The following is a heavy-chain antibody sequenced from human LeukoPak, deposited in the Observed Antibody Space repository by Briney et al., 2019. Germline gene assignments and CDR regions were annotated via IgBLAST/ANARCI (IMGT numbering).Heavy chain of an antibody. J-gene: IGHJ4*02. CDR2: ITGNGAST. CDR1: GFTFRSYD. D-gene: IGHD1-26*01. V-gene: IGHV3-23*01. CDR3: AGSGSHVY. Sequence: GGSLRLSCAASGFTFRSYDINWVRQAPGKGLEWVSSITGNGASTNFADSVKGRFTISRDNSKNTAYLQMNSLRAEDTAVYYCAGSGSHVYWGQGTLVTVSS.